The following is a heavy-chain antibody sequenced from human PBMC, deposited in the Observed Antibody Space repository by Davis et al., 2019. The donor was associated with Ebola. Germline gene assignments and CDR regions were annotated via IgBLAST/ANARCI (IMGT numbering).Heavy chain of an antibody. CDR2: INRSGST. Sequence: MPGGSLRLSCAVYGGSFSGYYWSWIRQPPGKGLEWIGEINRSGSTNYNPSLKSRVTISVDTSKNQFSLKLSSVTAADTAVYYCARDRGYGRLLYGMDVWGQGTTVTVSS. D-gene: IGHD2/OR15-2a*01. CDR3: ARDRGYGRLLYGMDV. V-gene: IGHV4-34*01. J-gene: IGHJ6*02. CDR1: GGSFSGYY.